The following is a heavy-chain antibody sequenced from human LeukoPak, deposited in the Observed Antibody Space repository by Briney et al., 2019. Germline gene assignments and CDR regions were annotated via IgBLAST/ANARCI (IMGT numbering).Heavy chain of an antibody. J-gene: IGHJ4*02. CDR3: ARDPRLGGVYYFDY. CDR1: GFTFDDYG. D-gene: IGHD5-12*01. V-gene: IGHV3-20*04. CDR2: IHWNGGRT. Sequence: RPGGSLRLSCAASGFTFDDYGMSWVRQAPGKGLEWVSGIHWNGGRTGYADSVKGRFTISRDNAKNSLYLQMNSLRAEDTALYYCARDPRLGGVYYFDYWGQGTLVTVSS.